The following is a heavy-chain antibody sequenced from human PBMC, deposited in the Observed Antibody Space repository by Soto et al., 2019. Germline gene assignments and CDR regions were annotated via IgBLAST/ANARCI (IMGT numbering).Heavy chain of an antibody. CDR1: GFSLSTSGMC. CDR2: IDWDDDK. Sequence: SGPTLVNPTPTLTLTCTFSGFSLSTSGMCVSWIRQPPGKALEWLALIDWDDDKYYSTSLKTRLTISKDTSKNQVVLTMTNMDPVDTATYYCARIRTYYYGSGIPKAYYYYGMDVWGQGTTVTVSS. CDR3: ARIRTYYYGSGIPKAYYYYGMDV. D-gene: IGHD3-10*01. V-gene: IGHV2-70*01. J-gene: IGHJ6*02.